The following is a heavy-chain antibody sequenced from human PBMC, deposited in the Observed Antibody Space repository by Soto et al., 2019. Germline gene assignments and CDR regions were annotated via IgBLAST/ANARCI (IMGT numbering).Heavy chain of an antibody. CDR1: DLSFSNAY. V-gene: IGHV3-15*07. Sequence: EVQLVESGGGLVKPGASLRLSCAASDLSFSNAYINWVRQAPGKGLEWVGRIKSKTDGGTIDYAAPVKGRFIISRDDSSNPVYLQMNSLKTEDTAVYYCTTRGALGYWGQGTLVTVSS. CDR2: IKSKTDGGTI. CDR3: TTRGALGY. D-gene: IGHD2-15*01. J-gene: IGHJ4*02.